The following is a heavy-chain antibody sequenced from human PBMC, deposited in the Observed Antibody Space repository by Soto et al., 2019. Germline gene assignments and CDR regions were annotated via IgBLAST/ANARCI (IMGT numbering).Heavy chain of an antibody. CDR1: DGSISSSSFY. CDR2: IYYSGST. D-gene: IGHD1-26*01. V-gene: IGHV4-39*01. Sequence: SETLSLTCTVSDGSISSSSFYWGWIRQPPGKGLEWIGSIYYSGSTYYNPSLNSRVTISVDTSKNQFSLKLSSVTAADTAVYYCARRYGGNLDYWGQGTLVTVSS. CDR3: ARRYGGNLDY. J-gene: IGHJ4*02.